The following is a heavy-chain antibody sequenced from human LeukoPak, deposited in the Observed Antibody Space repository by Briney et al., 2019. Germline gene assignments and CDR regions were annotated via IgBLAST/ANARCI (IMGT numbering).Heavy chain of an antibody. J-gene: IGHJ6*03. CDR1: GGTFSSYV. V-gene: IGHV1-69*05. D-gene: IGHD6-6*01. CDR3: ARTNIAARLSYYYMDV. CDR2: IIPIFGTA. Sequence: SVKVSCKASGGTFSSYVISWVRQAPGQGLEWMGRIIPIFGTANYAQKFQGRVTITTDESTSTAYMELSSLGSEDTAVYYCARTNIAARLSYYYMDVWGKGTTVTVSS.